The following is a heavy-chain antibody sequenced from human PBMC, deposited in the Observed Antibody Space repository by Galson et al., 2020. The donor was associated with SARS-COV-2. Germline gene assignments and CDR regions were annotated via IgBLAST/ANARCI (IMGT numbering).Heavy chain of an antibody. V-gene: IGHV4-39*01. CDR1: GGSISSSSYY. CDR3: ASALC. J-gene: IGHJ4*02. D-gene: IGHD3-16*01. Sequence: SETLSLTCTVSGGSISSSSYYWGLIRQPPGKGLEWNGSIYYSGSTYYNPSLKSRVTISVDTSKNQFSLKLSSVTAADTAVYYCASALCWGQGTLVTVSS. CDR2: IYYSGST.